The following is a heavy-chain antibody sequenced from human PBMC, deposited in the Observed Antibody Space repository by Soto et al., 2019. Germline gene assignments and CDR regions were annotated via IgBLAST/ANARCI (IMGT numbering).Heavy chain of an antibody. Sequence: PGGSLRLSCAASGFTFSDYWMSWVRQAPGKGLEWVANMKHDGREKYYVESVKGRFTMSRDNGKNSLSLQMNSLRVEDTAVYYCARLGLGASVAWFDTWGLGPLGTVSS. D-gene: IGHD3-16*01. CDR3: ARLGLGASVAWFDT. J-gene: IGHJ5*02. CDR1: GFTFSDYW. V-gene: IGHV3-7*01. CDR2: MKHDGREK.